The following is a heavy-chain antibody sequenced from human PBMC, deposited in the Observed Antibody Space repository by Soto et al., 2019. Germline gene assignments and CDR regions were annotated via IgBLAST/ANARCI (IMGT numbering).Heavy chain of an antibody. V-gene: IGHV3-21*06. CDR2: ISSTTHYI. J-gene: IGHJ4*02. CDR1: GFTFTRYS. Sequence: GGSLRLSCAASGFTFTRYSRNWVRQAPGKGLEWVSSISSTTHYIYYADSMRGRFTISRDNAKNAVYLEMNSLRAEDTAVYYCARESEDLTSNFDYWGQGTLVTVYS. CDR3: ARESEDLTSNFDY.